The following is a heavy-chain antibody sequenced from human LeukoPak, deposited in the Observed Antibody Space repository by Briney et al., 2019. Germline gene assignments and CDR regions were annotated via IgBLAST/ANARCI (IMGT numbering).Heavy chain of an antibody. CDR3: TTARRASSSLDY. V-gene: IGHV3-15*01. CDR2: IRGKADGGTP. Sequence: GGSLRLSCTASGLTFSSAWMSWVRQAPGKGLEGIGHIRGKADGGTPDYAAPVKGKFTISRDDSKSTLFLQMDSLQIEDTAVYYCTTARRASSSLDYWGQGTLVTVSS. D-gene: IGHD5-24*01. J-gene: IGHJ4*02. CDR1: GLTFSSAW.